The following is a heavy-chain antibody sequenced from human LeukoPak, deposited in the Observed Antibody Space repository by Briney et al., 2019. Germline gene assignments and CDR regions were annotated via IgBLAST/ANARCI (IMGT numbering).Heavy chain of an antibody. D-gene: IGHD3-16*01. CDR1: GGSISSYY. V-gene: IGHV4-59*01. Sequence: SETLSLTCTVSGGSISSYYWSWIRQPPGKGLEWIGYIYYSGSTNYNPSLKSRVTISVDTSKNQFSLKLSSVTAADTAVYYCAREWNDYVWGSYSGYYYMDVWGKGTTVTISS. CDR3: AREWNDYVWGSYSGYYYMDV. CDR2: IYYSGST. J-gene: IGHJ6*03.